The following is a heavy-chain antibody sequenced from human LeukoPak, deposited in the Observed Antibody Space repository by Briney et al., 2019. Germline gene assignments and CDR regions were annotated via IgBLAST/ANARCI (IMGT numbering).Heavy chain of an antibody. V-gene: IGHV3-30*02. D-gene: IGHD3-10*01. CDR1: GFTFSSYG. CDR3: ARGLGSYFDY. Sequence: GGSLRLSCAASGFTFSSYGMHWVRQAPGKGLEWVAFIRYDGSNKYYADSVKGRFTISRDNSKNTLSLQVNSLRVEDTALYYCARGLGSYFDYWGQGTLVTVSS. CDR2: IRYDGSNK. J-gene: IGHJ4*02.